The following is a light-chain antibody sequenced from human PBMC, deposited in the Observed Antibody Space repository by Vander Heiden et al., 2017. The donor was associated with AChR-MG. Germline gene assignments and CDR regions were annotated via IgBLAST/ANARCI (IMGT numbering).Light chain of an antibody. CDR2: RDS. V-gene: IGLV3-9*01. J-gene: IGLJ1*01. Sequence: SYELIQPLSVSVALGQTASITCGGNSSGSKNVHWYQQMPGQAPVMVIYRDSNRPSGIPERFSGSTSGNTATLTISRAQAGDEAYYYCQVWDSNSYVFGTGTKVTVL. CDR1: SSGSKN. CDR3: QVWDSNSYV.